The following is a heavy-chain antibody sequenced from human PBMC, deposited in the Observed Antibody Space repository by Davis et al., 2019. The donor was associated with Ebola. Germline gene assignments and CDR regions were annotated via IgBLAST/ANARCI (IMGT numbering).Heavy chain of an antibody. D-gene: IGHD1-26*01. CDR2: IWSDGSDK. J-gene: IGHJ4*01. V-gene: IGHV3-33*01. Sequence: GESLKISCAASGFTFSSYGMHWVRQAPGKGLEWVAVIWSDGSDKYYADSVKGRFTISRDNSSNTLYLQMNSLRAEDTALYYCARRSSGTYGFDYWGHGTLVTVSS. CDR1: GFTFSSYG. CDR3: ARRSSGTYGFDY.